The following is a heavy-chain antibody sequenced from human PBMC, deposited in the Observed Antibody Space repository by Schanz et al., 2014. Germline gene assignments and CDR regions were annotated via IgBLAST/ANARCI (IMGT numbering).Heavy chain of an antibody. CDR2: INPIGGST. D-gene: IGHD3-10*01. Sequence: QVQLVQSGAEVKKPGASVKVSCKASGYTFTSYSMHWVRQAPGQGLEWMGIINPIGGSTTYAQKFRGAVTLTTDTSTDTAYLELTSLRSEDTAVYYCARGSPENMIRGELDYWGQGTLVTGSS. V-gene: IGHV1-46*03. CDR1: GYTFTSYS. CDR3: ARGSPENMIRGELDY. J-gene: IGHJ4*02.